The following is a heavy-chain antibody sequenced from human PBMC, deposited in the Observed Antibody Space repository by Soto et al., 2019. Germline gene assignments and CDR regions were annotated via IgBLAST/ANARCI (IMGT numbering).Heavy chain of an antibody. CDR1: GFTFSSYW. Sequence: EVQLVESGGGLVQPGGSLRLSCAASGFTFSSYWMSWVRQAPGKGLEWVANIKQDGSEKYYVDSVKGRFTISRDNAKNSLYLEVNSLSAEDTAGEYGARVADYDYIWGSYLDYWGQGTLVTVSS. D-gene: IGHD3-16*02. CDR2: IKQDGSEK. CDR3: ARVADYDYIWGSYLDY. J-gene: IGHJ4*02. V-gene: IGHV3-7*04.